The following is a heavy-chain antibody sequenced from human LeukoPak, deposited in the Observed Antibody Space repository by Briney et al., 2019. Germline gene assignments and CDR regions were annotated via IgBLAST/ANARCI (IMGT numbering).Heavy chain of an antibody. D-gene: IGHD3-16*02. J-gene: IGHJ3*02. CDR3: ARLFPSYDYVWGSYRINAFDI. Sequence: SETLSLTCNVSGGSISSYYWSWIRQPPGKGLEWIGYIYYSGSTNYNPSLKSRVTISVDTSKNQLSLKLSSVTAADTAVYYCARLFPSYDYVWGSYRINAFDIWGQGTMVTVSS. CDR2: IYYSGST. V-gene: IGHV4-59*08. CDR1: GGSISSYY.